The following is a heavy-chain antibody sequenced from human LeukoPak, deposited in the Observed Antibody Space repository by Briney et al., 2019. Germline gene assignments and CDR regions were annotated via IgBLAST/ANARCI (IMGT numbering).Heavy chain of an antibody. CDR1: GGTFSSYA. V-gene: IGHV1-69*01. Sequence: SVKVSCKASGGTFSSYAISWVRQAPGQGLEWMGGIIPIFGTANYAQKFQGRVTITADESTSTAYMELSSLRSEDTAVYYCARTYCGVDCYLNDAFDIWGQGTMVTVSS. J-gene: IGHJ3*02. D-gene: IGHD2-21*01. CDR2: IIPIFGTA. CDR3: ARTYCGVDCYLNDAFDI.